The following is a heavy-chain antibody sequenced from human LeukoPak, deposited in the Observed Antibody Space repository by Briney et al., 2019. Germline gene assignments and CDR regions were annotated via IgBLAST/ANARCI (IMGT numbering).Heavy chain of an antibody. D-gene: IGHD3-22*01. V-gene: IGHV4-31*03. CDR3: ARLRYDGGYYFDY. J-gene: IGHJ4*02. CDR1: GGSISSGGYY. CDR2: IYYSGST. Sequence: SETLSLTCTVSGGSISSGGYYWSWIRQHPGKGLEWIGYIYYSGSTYYNPSLKSRVTMSVDTSKNQFSLKLSSVTAADTAVYYCARLRYDGGYYFDYWGQGTLVTVSS.